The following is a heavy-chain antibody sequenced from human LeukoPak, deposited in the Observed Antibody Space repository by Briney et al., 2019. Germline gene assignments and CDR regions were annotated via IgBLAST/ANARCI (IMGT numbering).Heavy chain of an antibody. CDR1: GGSISSYY. D-gene: IGHD2-15*01. CDR3: ARDDAPGLVAATADAFDI. V-gene: IGHV4-4*07. Sequence: SKTLSLTCTVSGGSISSYYWSWIRQPAGKGLEWIGRIYTSGSTNYNPSLKSRVTMSVDTSKNQFSLKLSSVTAADTAVYYCARDDAPGLVAATADAFDIWGQGTMVTISS. J-gene: IGHJ3*02. CDR2: IYTSGST.